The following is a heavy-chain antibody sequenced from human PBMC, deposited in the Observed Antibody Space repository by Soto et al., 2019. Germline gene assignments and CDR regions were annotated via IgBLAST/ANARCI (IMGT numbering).Heavy chain of an antibody. CDR2: IYYSGST. J-gene: IGHJ6*02. CDR1: GGSISSGGYY. V-gene: IGHV4-31*03. D-gene: IGHD3-16*01. Sequence: QVQLQESGPGLVKPSQTLSLTCTVSGGSISSGGYYWSWIRQHPGKGLEWIGYIYYSGSTYYNPSLKSRVTRSVATSKNQFSLKLSSVTAADTAVYYGARATYSAKDHYYYGMDVWGQGTTVTVSS. CDR3: ARATYSAKDHYYYGMDV.